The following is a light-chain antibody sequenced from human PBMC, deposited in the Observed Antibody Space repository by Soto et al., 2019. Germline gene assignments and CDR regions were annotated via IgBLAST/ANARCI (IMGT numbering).Light chain of an antibody. Sequence: DIQMTQSPSTLSASVGDRVTLTCRASQNVHTFLAWYQQKPGKAPKLLIYKASSLKSGVPSRFSGSGSGTEFTLTINSLQPDDFATYSCQQYNSYPIFGQGTKLEIK. V-gene: IGKV1-5*03. CDR2: KAS. CDR1: QNVHTF. CDR3: QQYNSYPI. J-gene: IGKJ2*01.